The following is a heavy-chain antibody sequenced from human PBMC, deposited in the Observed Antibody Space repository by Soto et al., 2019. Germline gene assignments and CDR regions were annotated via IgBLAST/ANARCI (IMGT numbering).Heavy chain of an antibody. CDR2: ISSTSSII. D-gene: IGHD2-15*01. V-gene: IGHV3-48*01. CDR1: GFSFSSYS. Sequence: GGSLRLSCAASGFSFSSYSMNWVRQAPGKGLEWVSHISSTSSIIYYADSVKGRFTISRDNAKNSLYLQMNSLRAEDTAVYYCAPGRGVMVVAATSDCSAYWGQGLLVTVSS. J-gene: IGHJ4*02. CDR3: APGRGVMVVAATSDCSAY.